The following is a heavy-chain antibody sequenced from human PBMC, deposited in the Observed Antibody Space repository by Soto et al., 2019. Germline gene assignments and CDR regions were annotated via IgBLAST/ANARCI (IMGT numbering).Heavy chain of an antibody. D-gene: IGHD3-16*01. CDR1: GCSIIRCDYY. V-gene: IGHV4-30-4*01. Sequence: SETLSLTSTVSGCSIIRCDYYWSWIRQSPGKGLEWIAYIHSSGSPYYMPSLKSRVTISVDTSKNQFSLKLSSVTAADTAVYYCARRWGTTFDYWGQG. CDR2: IHSSGSP. CDR3: ARRWGTTFDY. J-gene: IGHJ4*02.